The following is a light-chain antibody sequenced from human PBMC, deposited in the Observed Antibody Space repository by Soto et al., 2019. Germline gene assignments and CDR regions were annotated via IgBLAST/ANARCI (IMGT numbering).Light chain of an antibody. V-gene: IGLV2-8*01. Sequence: QSALTQPPSASAYPGQSVTISCTETSSDVGRYNYVSWYQQHPGKAPKLMIYEVTKRPSGVPDRFSGSKSGNTASLTVSGLQAEDEADYYCSSYAGSNNLFGGGTKLTVL. CDR1: SSDVGRYNY. J-gene: IGLJ3*02. CDR3: SSYAGSNNL. CDR2: EVT.